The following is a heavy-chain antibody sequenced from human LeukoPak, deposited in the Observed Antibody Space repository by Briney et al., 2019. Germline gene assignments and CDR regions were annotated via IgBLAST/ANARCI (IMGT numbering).Heavy chain of an antibody. D-gene: IGHD3-3*01. Sequence: ASVKVSCKASGYTFTSYDIHWVRQATGQGLEWMGWMNPNSGNTGYAQKFQGRVTITRNTSISTAYMELSSLRSEDTAVYYCARVLRFLEWLLGDYYYMDVWGKGTTVTVSS. CDR1: GYTFTSYD. CDR3: ARVLRFLEWLLGDYYYMDV. V-gene: IGHV1-8*03. J-gene: IGHJ6*03. CDR2: MNPNSGNT.